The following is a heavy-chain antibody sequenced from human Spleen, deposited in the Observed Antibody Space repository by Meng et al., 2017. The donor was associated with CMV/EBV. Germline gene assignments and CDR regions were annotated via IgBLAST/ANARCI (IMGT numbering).Heavy chain of an antibody. J-gene: IGHJ5*02. CDR1: GGSFSGYY. CDR3: ARESIYYCSSTSCHSWFDP. D-gene: IGHD2-2*01. V-gene: IGHV4-34*01. CDR2: INHSGST. Sequence: SQTLSLTCAVYGGSFSGYYWSWIRQPPGKGLEWIGEINHSGSTNYNPSLKSRVTISVDTSKNQFSLKLSSVTAADTAVYYCARESIYYCSSTSCHSWFDPWGQGTLVTVSS.